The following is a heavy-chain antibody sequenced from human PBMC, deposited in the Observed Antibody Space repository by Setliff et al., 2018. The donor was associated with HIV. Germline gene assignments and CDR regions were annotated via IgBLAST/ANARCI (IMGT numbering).Heavy chain of an antibody. CDR1: GFMFSDHY. CDR2: IKSKTDGGTT. J-gene: IGHJ4*02. CDR3: TTASIAAAHY. D-gene: IGHD6-13*01. V-gene: IGHV3-15*01. Sequence: GGSLRLSCAASGFMFSDHYMDWVRQAPGKGLEWVGRIKSKTDGGTTDYAAPVKGRFTISRDDSKNTLYLQMNRLKTEDTAVYYCTTASIAAAHYWGQGTLVTVSS.